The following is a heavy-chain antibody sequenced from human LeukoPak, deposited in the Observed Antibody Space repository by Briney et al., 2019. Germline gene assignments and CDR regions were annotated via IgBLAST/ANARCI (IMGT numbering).Heavy chain of an antibody. D-gene: IGHD4-17*01. J-gene: IGHJ4*02. CDR2: MNPNSGDT. CDR1: GYTFTSYD. Sequence: ASVKVSCKASGYTFTSYDINWVRQATGQGLEWMGWMNPNSGDTGYAQKFQGRVTMTRNTSISTAYMELSSLRSEDTAVYYCARAIRDRFAVTRYYFDYWGQGTLVTVSS. V-gene: IGHV1-8*01. CDR3: ARAIRDRFAVTRYYFDY.